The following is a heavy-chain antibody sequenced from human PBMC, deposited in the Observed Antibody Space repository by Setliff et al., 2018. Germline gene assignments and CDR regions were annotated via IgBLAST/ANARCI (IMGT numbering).Heavy chain of an antibody. V-gene: IGHV1-3*01. CDR1: GYTFTNYA. CDR3: ARGDVYSGSYYHFDY. J-gene: IGHJ4*02. CDR2: INAGNGNT. D-gene: IGHD1-26*01. Sequence: ASVKVSCKASGYTFTNYAIHWVRQAPGQRLEWMGWINAGNGNTKYSQKFQGRVTITRDTSASTAYMELSSLRSEDTAVYYCARGDVYSGSYYHFDYWGQGTLVTVPQ.